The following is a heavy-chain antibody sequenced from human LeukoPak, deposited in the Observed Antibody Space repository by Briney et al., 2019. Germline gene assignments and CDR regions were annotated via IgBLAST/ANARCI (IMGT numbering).Heavy chain of an antibody. Sequence: SETLSLTCTVSGGSISSYYWSWIRQPPGKGLEWIGYIYYSGSTNYNPSLKSRVTISVDTSKNQFSLKLSSVTAADTAVYYCARGGPGQVVVPFDTWGQGTLVTVSS. J-gene: IGHJ5*02. CDR3: ARGGPGQVVVPFDT. CDR2: IYYSGST. CDR1: GGSISSYY. D-gene: IGHD2-15*01. V-gene: IGHV4-59*01.